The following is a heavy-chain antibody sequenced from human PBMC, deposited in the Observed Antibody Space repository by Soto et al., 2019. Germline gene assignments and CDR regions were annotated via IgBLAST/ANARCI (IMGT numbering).Heavy chain of an antibody. D-gene: IGHD3-10*01. CDR3: ARDPSTLRHGSGSYYPWFDP. CDR2: INAGNGNT. Sequence: ASVKVSCKASGYTFTSYAMHWVRQAPGQRPEWMGWINAGNGNTKYSQKFQGRVTITRDTSASTAYMELSSLRSEDTAVYYCARDPSTLRHGSGSYYPWFDPWGQGTLVTVSS. J-gene: IGHJ5*02. V-gene: IGHV1-3*01. CDR1: GYTFTSYA.